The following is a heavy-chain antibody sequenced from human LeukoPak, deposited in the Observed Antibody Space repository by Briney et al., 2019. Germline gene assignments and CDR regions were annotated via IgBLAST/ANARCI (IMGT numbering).Heavy chain of an antibody. V-gene: IGHV3-21*01. D-gene: IGHD2-2*02. Sequence: GGSLRLSCTASGFTFSSYSMNWVRQAPGKGLEWVSSISSSSSYIYYADSVKGRFTISRDNAKNSLYLQMNSLRAEDTAVYYCARDPCSSTSCYTGAFDFWGQGTMVTVSS. CDR2: ISSSSSYI. J-gene: IGHJ3*01. CDR3: ARDPCSSTSCYTGAFDF. CDR1: GFTFSSYS.